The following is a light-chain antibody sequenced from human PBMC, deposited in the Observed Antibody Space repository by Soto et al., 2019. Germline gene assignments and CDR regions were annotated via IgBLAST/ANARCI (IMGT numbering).Light chain of an antibody. Sequence: EIMMMQSPATLSVSPGERATLSCRASQSVDSKLAWYQQRPGQAPRLLIFGASTRATGIPARFSGSGSGTEFTLTISSLQSEDFAVYYCQQYNNWPPWTFGQGTKVDIK. CDR2: GAS. V-gene: IGKV3-15*01. CDR3: QQYNNWPPWT. CDR1: QSVDSK. J-gene: IGKJ1*01.